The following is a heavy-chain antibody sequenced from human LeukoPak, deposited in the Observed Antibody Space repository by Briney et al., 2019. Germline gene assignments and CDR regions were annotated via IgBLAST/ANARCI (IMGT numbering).Heavy chain of an antibody. D-gene: IGHD5-18*01. CDR2: ISGSGGST. Sequence: GRSLRLSCAASGFTFSSYGMHWVRQAPGKGLEWVAAISGSGGSTYYADSVKGRFTISRDNSKNTLYLQMNSLRAEDTAVYYCAKSFQTTAVDNWFDPWGQGTLVTVSS. CDR1: GFTFSSYG. CDR3: AKSFQTTAVDNWFDP. J-gene: IGHJ5*02. V-gene: IGHV3-23*01.